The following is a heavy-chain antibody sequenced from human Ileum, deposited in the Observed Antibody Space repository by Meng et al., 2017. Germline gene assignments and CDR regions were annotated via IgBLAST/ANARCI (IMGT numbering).Heavy chain of an antibody. CDR1: GYTFTSQS. D-gene: IGHD4-23*01. J-gene: IGHJ4*02. V-gene: IGHV7-4-1*02. CDR2: INTNTGNS. CDR3: ARHTGNFGLDF. Sequence: QVQLSHIGLWLQKPGAAGKCSCKTFGYTFTSQSLHWGRQGPGQGLWWIGWINTNTGNSNYAPGFTGRFVFSLDTSVSTAYLQISSLNVEDTAVYYCARHTGNFGLDFWGQGTLVTVSS.